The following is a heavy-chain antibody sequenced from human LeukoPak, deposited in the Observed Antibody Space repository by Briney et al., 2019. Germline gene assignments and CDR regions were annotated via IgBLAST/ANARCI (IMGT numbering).Heavy chain of an antibody. J-gene: IGHJ5*02. D-gene: IGHD1-26*01. CDR2: IYNGVNT. Sequence: SETLSLTCTVSGASVSSASYWTWIRQPPGKGVEWIAHIYNGVNTNYNPSLKSQVTISVDTSKNQFSLRLNSVTAADTAVYYCARSRAFNSGAFDPWGQGSLVTVSS. V-gene: IGHV4-61*01. CDR3: ARSRAFNSGAFDP. CDR1: GASVSSASY.